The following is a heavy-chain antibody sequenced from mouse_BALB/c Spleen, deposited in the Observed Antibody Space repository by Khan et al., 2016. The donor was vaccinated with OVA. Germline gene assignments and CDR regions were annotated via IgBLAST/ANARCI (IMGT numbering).Heavy chain of an antibody. CDR3: ARRGLRWDFDY. V-gene: IGHV1-7*01. CDR1: GYTFINYW. D-gene: IGHD1-1*01. Sequence: QVQLKESGAELAKSGASVKMSCKASGYTFINYWILWVKQRPGQGLEWIGYINPSTGYTEYNQKFKDKATLTADKSSSTAYMQLSSLTSEDSAVYYCARRGLRWDFDYWGQGTTLTVSS. J-gene: IGHJ2*01. CDR2: INPSTGYT.